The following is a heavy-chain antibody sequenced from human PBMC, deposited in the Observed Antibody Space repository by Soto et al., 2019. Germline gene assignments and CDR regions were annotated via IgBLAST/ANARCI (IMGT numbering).Heavy chain of an antibody. CDR2: IIPIFGTA. CDR3: AREVMDTAVGGYFDY. D-gene: IGHD5-18*01. CDR1: GGTFSSYA. V-gene: IGHV1-69*13. Sequence: GASVKVSCKASGGTFSSYAISWVRQAPGQGLEWMGGIIPIFGTANYAQKFQGRVTITADESTSTAYMELSSLRSEDTAVYYCAREVMDTAVGGYFDYWGQGTLVTVSS. J-gene: IGHJ4*02.